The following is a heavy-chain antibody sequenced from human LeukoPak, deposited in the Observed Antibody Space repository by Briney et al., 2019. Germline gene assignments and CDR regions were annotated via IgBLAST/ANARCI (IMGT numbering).Heavy chain of an antibody. CDR3: AKVIDRAVAGTLPWFDP. V-gene: IGHV3-21*04. CDR1: GFTFNNYS. CDR2: ISSSSNYI. Sequence: GGSLRLSCVASGFTFNNYSMNWVRQAPGKGLEWVSVISSSSNYIYYADSVKGRFTISRDNAKNSLYLQMNSLRAEDTAVYYCAKVIDRAVAGTLPWFDPWGQGTLVTVSS. D-gene: IGHD6-19*01. J-gene: IGHJ5*02.